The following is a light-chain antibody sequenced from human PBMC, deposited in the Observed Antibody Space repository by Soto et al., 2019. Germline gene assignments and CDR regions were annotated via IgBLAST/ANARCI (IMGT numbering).Light chain of an antibody. CDR3: QQYNSSPLT. J-gene: IGKJ4*01. Sequence: EIVLTQSPGTLSLPRGERATLSCRASQSVRSSHLAWYQQKPGQAPRLLIYGASSRATGIPDRFSGSGSGADFTLTISRLEPEDFAVYYCQQYNSSPLTFGGGTKVEIK. CDR1: QSVRSSH. CDR2: GAS. V-gene: IGKV3-20*01.